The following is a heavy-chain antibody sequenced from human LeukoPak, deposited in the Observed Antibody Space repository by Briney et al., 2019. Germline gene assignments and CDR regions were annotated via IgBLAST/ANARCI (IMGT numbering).Heavy chain of an antibody. J-gene: IGHJ4*02. Sequence: ASVKVSCKASGYTFTGYYMHWVRQAPGQGLEWMGWISAYNGNTNYAQKLQGRVTMTTDTSTSTAYMELRSLRSDDTAVYYCARVIGGSYPDYWGQGTLVTVSS. V-gene: IGHV1-18*04. CDR1: GYTFTGYY. D-gene: IGHD1-26*01. CDR3: ARVIGGSYPDY. CDR2: ISAYNGNT.